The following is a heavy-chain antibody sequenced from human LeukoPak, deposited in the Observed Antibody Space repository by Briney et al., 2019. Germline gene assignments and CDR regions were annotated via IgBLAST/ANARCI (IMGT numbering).Heavy chain of an antibody. D-gene: IGHD3-10*01. CDR3: ARDRWFGELFGYYFDY. CDR2: IWYDGSNK. CDR1: GFTFSSYG. V-gene: IGHV3-33*01. Sequence: QPGGSLRLSCAASGFTFSSYGMHWVRQAPGKGLEWVAVIWYDGSNKYYADSVKGRFTISRDNSKNTLYLQMNSLRAEGTAVYYCARDRWFGELFGYYFDYWGQGTLVTVSS. J-gene: IGHJ4*02.